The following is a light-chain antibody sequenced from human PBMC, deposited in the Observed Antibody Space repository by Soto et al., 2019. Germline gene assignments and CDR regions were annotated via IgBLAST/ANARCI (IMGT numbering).Light chain of an antibody. CDR1: KSVSKY. J-gene: IGKJ4*01. CDR2: DAS. V-gene: IGKV3-11*01. Sequence: EIVLTQSPATLSLSPGEGTTLSCRTRKSVSKYLAWYQQKPGQAPRLLIHDASNRATGIPARFSGSGSGTDFTLTISSPEPEDFGVYYCQQRSNWPQITFGGGTKVEIK. CDR3: QQRSNWPQIT.